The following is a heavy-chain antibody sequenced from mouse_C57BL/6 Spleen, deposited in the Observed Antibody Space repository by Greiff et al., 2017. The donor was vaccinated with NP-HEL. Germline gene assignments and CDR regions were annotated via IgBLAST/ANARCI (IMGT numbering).Heavy chain of an antibody. CDR3: VRQTGTDFDY. CDR1: GFSFNTYA. Sequence: EVQLQESGGGLVQPKGSLKLSCAASGFSFNTYAMNWVRQAPGKGLEWVARIRSKSNNYATYYADSVKDRFTISRDDSESMLYLQMNNLKTEDTAMYYCVRQTGTDFDYWGQGTTLTVSS. D-gene: IGHD4-1*01. V-gene: IGHV10-1*01. CDR2: IRSKSNNYAT. J-gene: IGHJ2*01.